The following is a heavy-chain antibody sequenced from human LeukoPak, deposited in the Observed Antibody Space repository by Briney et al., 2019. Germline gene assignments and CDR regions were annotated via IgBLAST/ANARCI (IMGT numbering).Heavy chain of an antibody. Sequence: GGSRRLSCAASGFTFSSYSMNWVRQAPGKGLEWVSYISSSGSTIYYADSVKGRFTISRDNAKNSLYLQMNSLRAEDTAVYYCARVVVAATNWFDPWGQGTLVTVFS. CDR1: GFTFSSYS. V-gene: IGHV3-48*04. CDR2: ISSSGSTI. J-gene: IGHJ5*02. CDR3: ARVVVAATNWFDP. D-gene: IGHD2-15*01.